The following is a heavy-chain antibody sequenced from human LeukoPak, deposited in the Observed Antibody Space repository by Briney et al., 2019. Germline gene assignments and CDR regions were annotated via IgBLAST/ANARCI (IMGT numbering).Heavy chain of an antibody. V-gene: IGHV3-53*01. CDR2: LYSHGRT. CDR1: GLTVSSNH. J-gene: IGHJ5*02. D-gene: IGHD3-22*01. CDR3: AAGGTYYYNSSGYLYEP. Sequence: QTGGSLRLSCAASGLTVSSNHMSWVRQAPGKGLEWLSVLYSHGRTDYADSVKGRFTISRDNSRNTPYLQMNSLRAEDTAVYYCAAGGTYYYNSSGYLYEPWGQGTLVTVSS.